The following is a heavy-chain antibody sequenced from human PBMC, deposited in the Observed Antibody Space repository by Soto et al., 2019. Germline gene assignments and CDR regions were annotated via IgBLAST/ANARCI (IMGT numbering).Heavy chain of an antibody. CDR2: INHSGST. J-gene: IGHJ4*02. D-gene: IGHD3-3*01. Sequence: PSETLSLTCAVYGGSFSGYDWSWIRQPPGKGLEWIGEINHSGSTNYNPSLKSRVTISVDTSKNQFSLKLSSVTAADTAVYYCASLYTIFGAIIDYWGQGTLVTVSS. CDR1: GGSFSGYD. CDR3: ASLYTIFGAIIDY. V-gene: IGHV4-34*01.